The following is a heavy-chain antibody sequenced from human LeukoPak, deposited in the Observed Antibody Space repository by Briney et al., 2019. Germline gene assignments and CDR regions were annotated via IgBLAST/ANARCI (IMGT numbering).Heavy chain of an antibody. CDR2: ISAYNGNT. CDR1: GYTFTSYG. V-gene: IGHV1-18*01. D-gene: IGHD3-10*01. Sequence: GASVKVSCKASGYTFTSYGINWVRQAPGQGLEWMGWISAYNGNTNYAQKLQGRVTMTTDTSTSTAYMELRSLRSDDTAVYYCARGPRSTYGSGRPIDYWGQGTLVTVSS. J-gene: IGHJ4*02. CDR3: ARGPRSTYGSGRPIDY.